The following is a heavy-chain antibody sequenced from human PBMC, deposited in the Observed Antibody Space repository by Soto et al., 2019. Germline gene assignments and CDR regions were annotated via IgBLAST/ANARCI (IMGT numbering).Heavy chain of an antibody. CDR1: GYTFTGYY. CDR2: INPNSGGT. V-gene: IGHV1-2*04. J-gene: IGHJ3*01. D-gene: IGHD3-3*01. Sequence: ASVKVSCKASGYTFTGYYMHWVRQAPGQGLEWMGWINPNSGGTNYAQKFQGWVTMTRDTSISTAYMELSRLRSDDTAVYYCAICMRGGNYDFWSGYYTGAFDCWGQGTSVTVAS. CDR3: AICMRGGNYDFWSGYYTGAFDC.